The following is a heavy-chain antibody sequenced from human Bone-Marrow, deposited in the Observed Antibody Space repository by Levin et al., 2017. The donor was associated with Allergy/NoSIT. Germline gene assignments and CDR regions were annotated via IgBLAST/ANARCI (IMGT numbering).Heavy chain of an antibody. CDR3: AKDLFEVSSWFNWFDP. CDR1: GFTFSSYG. J-gene: IGHJ5*02. CDR2: ISYDGSNK. Sequence: PGGSLRLSCAASGFTFSSYGMHWVRQAPGKGLEWVAVISYDGSNKYYADSVKGRFTISRDNSKNTLYLQMNSLRAEDTAVYYCAKDLFEVSSWFNWFDPWGQGTLVTVSS. V-gene: IGHV3-30*18. D-gene: IGHD6-13*01.